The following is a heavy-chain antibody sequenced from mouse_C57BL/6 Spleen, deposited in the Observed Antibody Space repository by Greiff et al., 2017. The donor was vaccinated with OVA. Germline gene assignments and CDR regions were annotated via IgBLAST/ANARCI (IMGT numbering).Heavy chain of an antibody. CDR2: INPSNGGT. CDR1: GYTFTSYW. Sequence: QVQLQQPGTELVKPGASVTLSCKASGYTFTSYWMHWVKQRPGQGLEWIGNINPSNGGTNYNEKFKSKATLTVDKSSSTAYMQLSSLTSEDSAVYYCARPHYYGSSYPYYFDYWGQGTTLTVSS. D-gene: IGHD1-1*01. CDR3: ARPHYYGSSYPYYFDY. V-gene: IGHV1-53*01. J-gene: IGHJ2*01.